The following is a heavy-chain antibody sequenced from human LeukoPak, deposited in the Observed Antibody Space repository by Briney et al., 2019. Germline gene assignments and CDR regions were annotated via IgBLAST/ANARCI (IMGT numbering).Heavy chain of an antibody. Sequence: PGGSLRLSCAASGFTFSSYGMHWVRQAPGKGLEWVAFIRYDGSNKYYADSVKGRFTISRDNSKNTLYLQMNSLRAEDTAVYYCAKGSYDFWSGYYPRNYYYYYMDVWGKGTTVTVSS. CDR1: GFTFSSYG. V-gene: IGHV3-30*02. CDR2: IRYDGSNK. D-gene: IGHD3-3*01. CDR3: AKGSYDFWSGYYPRNYYYYYMDV. J-gene: IGHJ6*03.